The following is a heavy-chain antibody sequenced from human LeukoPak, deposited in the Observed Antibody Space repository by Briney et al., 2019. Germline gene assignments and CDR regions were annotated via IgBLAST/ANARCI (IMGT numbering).Heavy chain of an antibody. Sequence: GGSLRLSCAASGFTFSSYWMSWIRQAPGKGLEWVANIKQDGSEKYYVDSVKGRFTISRDNAKDSLYLQMNSLRAEDTAVYYCARDPGSGYEEHFDYWGQGTLVTVSS. CDR2: IKQDGSEK. D-gene: IGHD5-12*01. CDR3: ARDPGSGYEEHFDY. V-gene: IGHV3-7*03. J-gene: IGHJ4*02. CDR1: GFTFSSYW.